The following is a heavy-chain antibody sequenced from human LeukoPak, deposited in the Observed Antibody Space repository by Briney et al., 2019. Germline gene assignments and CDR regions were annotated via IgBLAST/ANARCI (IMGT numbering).Heavy chain of an antibody. D-gene: IGHD6-13*01. J-gene: IGHJ4*02. Sequence: GASVKVSCKASGYTFTGYYMHWVRQAPGQGLEWMGWINPNSGGTNYAQKFQGRVTMTRDTSISTACTELSRLRSDDTAVYYCARVPVGSSWYYFDYWGQGTLVTVSS. CDR2: INPNSGGT. CDR1: GYTFTGYY. V-gene: IGHV1-2*02. CDR3: ARVPVGSSWYYFDY.